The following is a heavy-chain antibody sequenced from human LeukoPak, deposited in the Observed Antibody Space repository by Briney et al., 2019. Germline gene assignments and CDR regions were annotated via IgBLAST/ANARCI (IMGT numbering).Heavy chain of an antibody. CDR3: ARVYGSGSSGGWAPRSKNYMDV. CDR2: ITSSSSYI. V-gene: IGHV3-21*01. D-gene: IGHD3-10*01. CDR1: GFTFSSYS. Sequence: GGSLRLSCAASGFTFSSYSMTWVRQAPGKGLEWVSSITSSSSYIYYADSVKGRFTISRDNAKNSLYLQMNSLRAEDTAVYYCARVYGSGSSGGWAPRSKNYMDVWGKGTTVTISS. J-gene: IGHJ6*03.